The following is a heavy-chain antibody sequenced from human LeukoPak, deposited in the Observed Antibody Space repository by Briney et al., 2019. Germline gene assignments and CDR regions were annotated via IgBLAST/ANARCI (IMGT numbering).Heavy chain of an antibody. V-gene: IGHV4-31*03. J-gene: IGHJ5*02. D-gene: IGHD1-26*01. Sequence: SQTLSLTCTVSGGSISSGGYYWSWIRQHPGKGLEWIGYIYYSGSTYYNPSLKSRVTISVDTSKNQFSLKLSSVTAADTAVYYGARDIGGATLWFDPWGQGTLVTVSS. CDR3: ARDIGGATLWFDP. CDR1: GGSISSGGYY. CDR2: IYYSGST.